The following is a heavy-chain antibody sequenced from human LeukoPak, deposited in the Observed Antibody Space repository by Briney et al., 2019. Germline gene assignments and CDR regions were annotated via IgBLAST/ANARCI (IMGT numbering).Heavy chain of an antibody. CDR1: GFTFSSYA. CDR2: ISGSGGST. CDR3: AKHSSSSWSTPVYYYGMDV. V-gene: IGHV3-23*01. D-gene: IGHD6-13*01. J-gene: IGHJ6*02. Sequence: GGSLRLSCAASGFTFSSYAMSWVRQAPGKGLEWVSAISGSGGSTYYADSVKGRFTISRDNSKNTLYLQMNSLRAEDTAVYYCAKHSSSSWSTPVYYYGMDVWGQGTTVTVSS.